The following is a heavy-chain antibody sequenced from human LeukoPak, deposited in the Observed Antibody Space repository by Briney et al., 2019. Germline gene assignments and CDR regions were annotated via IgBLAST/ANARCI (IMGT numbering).Heavy chain of an antibody. CDR1: VGSLSSGYHY. CDR2: IFVTRRM. J-gene: IGHJ4*02. Sequence: SETLSLTCTVSVGSLSSGYHYGGWIRQPRGKGLEWIGGIFVTRRMHYTPSLRSRITISVDTSNNQFSLALSSVTAAHTAGHYCARGDSSRWSLFDYWGQGTLVTVSS. D-gene: IGHD6-13*01. V-gene: IGHV4-39*01. CDR3: ARGDSSRWSLFDY.